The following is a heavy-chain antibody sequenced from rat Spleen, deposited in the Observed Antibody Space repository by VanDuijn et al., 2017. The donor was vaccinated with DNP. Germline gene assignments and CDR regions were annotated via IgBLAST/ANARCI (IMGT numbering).Heavy chain of an antibody. D-gene: IGHD1-1*01. CDR3: ARQDCYSGDCWFAY. J-gene: IGHJ3*01. CDR1: GFTFSNSD. Sequence: EVQLVESGGGLVQPGRSLKLSCAASGFTFSNSDMAWVRQAPTKGLEWVASISTSGGSTHYRDSVKGLFTVSRDNSKSTLYLQMDSLRSEDTATYYCARQDCYSGDCWFAYWGQGTLVTVSS. V-gene: IGHV5-25*01. CDR2: ISTSGGST.